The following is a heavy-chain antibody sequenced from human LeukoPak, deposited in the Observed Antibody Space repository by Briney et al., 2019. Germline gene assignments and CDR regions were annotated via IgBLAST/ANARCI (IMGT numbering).Heavy chain of an antibody. CDR1: GYTLTELS. V-gene: IGHV1-24*01. CDR2: LDPEDGET. D-gene: IGHD3-22*01. J-gene: IGHJ4*02. Sequence: ASXKVSCKVSGYTLTELSMHWVRQAPGKGLEWMGGLDPEDGETIYAQKFQGRVTMTEDTSTDTAYMELSSLRSEDTAVYYCATDSGNYYDSSGYYWGQGTLVTVSS. CDR3: ATDSGNYYDSSGYY.